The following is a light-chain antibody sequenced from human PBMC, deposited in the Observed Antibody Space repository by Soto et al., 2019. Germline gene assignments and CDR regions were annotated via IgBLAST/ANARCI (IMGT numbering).Light chain of an antibody. CDR2: GTF. Sequence: IQLTQSPSSLSASVGDRVSITCRASQDIKTYLAWYQQKHGKAPTLLISGTFTLQSGVPSRFNGSGSGTDFTLTISRLQPEDFATYYSQQRSDWPPFTFGPGTKVHIK. V-gene: IGKV1-9*01. CDR1: QDIKTY. J-gene: IGKJ3*01. CDR3: QQRSDWPPFT.